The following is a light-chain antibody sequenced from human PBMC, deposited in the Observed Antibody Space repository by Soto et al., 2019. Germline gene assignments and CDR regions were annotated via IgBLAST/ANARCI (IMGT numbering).Light chain of an antibody. V-gene: IGKV1-39*01. J-gene: IGKJ4*01. Sequence: DIQMTQSPSSLSASVRGRVTITCRASQGISSHLNWYQQKPGRAPKLLIYAASSLQSGVPSRFSGSGSGTDFTLTISSLQPEDFATYSCQHSHSTPLTFGGGTKVDIK. CDR3: QHSHSTPLT. CDR2: AAS. CDR1: QGISSH.